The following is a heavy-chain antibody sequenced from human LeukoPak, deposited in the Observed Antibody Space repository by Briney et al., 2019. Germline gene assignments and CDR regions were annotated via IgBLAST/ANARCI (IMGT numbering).Heavy chain of an antibody. CDR2: IGGRGGST. CDR1: GFRFSDFT. D-gene: IGHD3-3*01. CDR3: AKAGGGFLGVARGYFDY. Sequence: GGSLRLSCAASGFRFSDFTMTWVRQAPGKGPEWVSAIGGRGGSTYYADSLGGRFTISRDNAKNSLYLQMNSLRAEDTALYYCAKAGGGFLGVARGYFDYWGQGTLVTVSS. V-gene: IGHV3-23*01. J-gene: IGHJ4*02.